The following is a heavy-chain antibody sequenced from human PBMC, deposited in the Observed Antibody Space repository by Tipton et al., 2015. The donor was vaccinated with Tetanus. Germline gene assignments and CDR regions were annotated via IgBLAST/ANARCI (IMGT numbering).Heavy chain of an antibody. J-gene: IGHJ4*01. V-gene: IGHV4-34*01. CDR3: ARGTDASTCGNY. CDR2: IHPSGTT. D-gene: IGHD1-26*01. CDR1: GGSFSGYY. Sequence: TLSLTCAVYGGSFSGYYWRWIRRSQGKGQERIGEIHPSGTTYYNPYLKSRVIISEDTSKNQFSLKLNSVTAADSALYFCARGTDASTCGNYRGPGTLVT.